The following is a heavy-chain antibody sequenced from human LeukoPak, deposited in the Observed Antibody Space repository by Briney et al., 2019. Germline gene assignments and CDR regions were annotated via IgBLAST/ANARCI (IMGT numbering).Heavy chain of an antibody. CDR2: IYYSGST. V-gene: IGHV4-39*01. CDR1: GGSISSSSYY. Sequence: SETLSLICTVSGGSISSSSYYWGWIRQPPGKGLEWIGSIYYSGSTYYNPSLKSRVTISVDTSKNQFSLKLSSATAADTAMYYCARLRRDYYGSGSYVLWAFDIWGQGTMVTVSS. J-gene: IGHJ3*02. D-gene: IGHD3-10*01. CDR3: ARLRRDYYGSGSYVLWAFDI.